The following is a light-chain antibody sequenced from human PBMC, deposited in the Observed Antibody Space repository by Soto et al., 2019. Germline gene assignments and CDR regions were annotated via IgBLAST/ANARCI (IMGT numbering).Light chain of an antibody. CDR1: SSNIGAGYD. CDR3: QSYDSSLSGV. V-gene: IGLV1-40*01. CDR2: GNS. J-gene: IGLJ1*01. Sequence: QSVLTQPPSVSGAPGQRVTISCTGSSSNIGAGYDVHWYQQFPGTAPKLLICGNSNRPSGVPDRFSGSKSGTSASLAITGLQAEDGADYYCQSYDSSLSGVFGSGTKVTVL.